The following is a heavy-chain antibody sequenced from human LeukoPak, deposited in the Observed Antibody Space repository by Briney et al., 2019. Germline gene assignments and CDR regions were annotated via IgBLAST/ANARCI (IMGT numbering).Heavy chain of an antibody. Sequence: ASVKVSCKVSGYTLTELSMHWVRQAPGKGLEWMGGFDPEDGETIYAQKFQGRVTMTEDTSTDTAYMELSSLRSEDTAVYYCATDHGPGIAAAGTDYYYGMDVWGQGTTVTVSS. D-gene: IGHD6-13*01. CDR1: GYTLTELS. V-gene: IGHV1-24*01. CDR2: FDPEDGET. J-gene: IGHJ6*02. CDR3: ATDHGPGIAAAGTDYYYGMDV.